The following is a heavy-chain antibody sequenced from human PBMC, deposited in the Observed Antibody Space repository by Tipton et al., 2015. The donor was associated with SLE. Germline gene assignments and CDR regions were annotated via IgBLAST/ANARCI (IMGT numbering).Heavy chain of an antibody. D-gene: IGHD3-10*01. CDR2: IYYSGST. CDR3: ARGSGFYGMDV. CDR1: GGSVSSGSYY. Sequence: TLSLTCTVSGGSVSSGSYYWSWIRQPPGKGLEWIGYIYYSGSTNYNPSLKSRVTISVDTSKKQFSLKLSSVTAADTAVYYCARGSGFYGMDVWGQGTTVTVSS. V-gene: IGHV4-61*01. J-gene: IGHJ6*02.